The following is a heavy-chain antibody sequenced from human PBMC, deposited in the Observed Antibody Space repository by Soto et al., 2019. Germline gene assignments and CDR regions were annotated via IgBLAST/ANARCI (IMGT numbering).Heavy chain of an antibody. J-gene: IGHJ4*02. V-gene: IGHV3-15*01. CDR2: IKSKTDGGTT. D-gene: IGHD2-15*01. Sequence: GGSLRLSCAASGFTFSNAWMSWVRQAPGKGLEWVGRIKSKTDGGTTDYAAPVKGRFTISRDDSKNTLYLQMNSLKTEDTAVYYCTTDVLVVVAAVYYFDYWGQGTLVTVSS. CDR3: TTDVLVVVAAVYYFDY. CDR1: GFTFSNAW.